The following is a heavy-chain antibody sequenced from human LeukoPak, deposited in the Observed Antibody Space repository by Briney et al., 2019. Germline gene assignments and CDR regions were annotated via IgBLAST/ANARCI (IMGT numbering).Heavy chain of an antibody. J-gene: IGHJ6*03. V-gene: IGHV4-59*08. CDR1: GGSISSYY. CDR3: ARHYSSSWYEDYHYYMVA. D-gene: IGHD6-13*01. Sequence: SETLSLTCTVSGGSISSYYWTWIRQPPGKGLEWIGYINSSGSTNYNPSLKSRVTISVDTSKNQFSLKLSSVTAADTAVYYCARHYSSSWYEDYHYYMVACGKGTTVTVSS. CDR2: INSSGST.